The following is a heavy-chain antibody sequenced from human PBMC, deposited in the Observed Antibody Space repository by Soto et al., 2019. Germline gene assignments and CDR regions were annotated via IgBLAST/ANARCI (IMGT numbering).Heavy chain of an antibody. D-gene: IGHD3-16*02. CDR3: AKVGIMITFGGVIVETLDYYFDY. J-gene: IGHJ4*02. Sequence: GGSLRLSCAASGFTFSSYPMSWVRQAPGKGLKWVSAISGSGGSTYYADSVKGRFTISRDNSKNTLYLKMNSLRAEDTAVYYCAKVGIMITFGGVIVETLDYYFDYWGQGTLVTVSS. V-gene: IGHV3-23*01. CDR2: ISGSGGST. CDR1: GFTFSSYP.